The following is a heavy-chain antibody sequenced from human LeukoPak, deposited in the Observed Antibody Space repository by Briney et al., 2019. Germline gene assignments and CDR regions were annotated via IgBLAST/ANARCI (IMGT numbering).Heavy chain of an antibody. V-gene: IGHV3-64D*06. CDR2: ISNNGDST. D-gene: IGHD3-16*01. CDR1: GGSISDYY. J-gene: IGHJ4*02. CDR3: VKDRGGFFDY. Sequence: PSETLSLTCTASGGSISDYYWRWIRQPPGKGLEYVSVISNNGDSTYYADSVKGRFTMSRDNSKNTLYLQMSSLRAEDTAVYYCVKDRGGFFDYWGQGTLVTVSS.